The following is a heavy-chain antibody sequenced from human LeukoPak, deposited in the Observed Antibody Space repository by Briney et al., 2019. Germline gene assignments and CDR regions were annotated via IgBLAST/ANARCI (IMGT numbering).Heavy chain of an antibody. CDR3: ASSPSQLLPRTDY. J-gene: IGHJ4*02. V-gene: IGHV3-11*01. CDR1: GFTFRDYY. CDR2: ISSSGSTI. D-gene: IGHD2-2*01. Sequence: GGSLRLSCAASGFTFRDYYMSWIRQAPGKGLEWVSYISSSGSTIYYADSVKGRFTISRDNAKNSLYLQMNSLRAEDTAVYYCASSPSQLLPRTDYWGQGTLVTVSS.